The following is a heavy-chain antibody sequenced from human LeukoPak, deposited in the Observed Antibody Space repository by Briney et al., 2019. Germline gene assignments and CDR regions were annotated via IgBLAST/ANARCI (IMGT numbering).Heavy chain of an antibody. CDR1: GGSISSYY. CDR2: IYYSGST. J-gene: IGHJ6*02. D-gene: IGHD6-19*01. V-gene: IGHV4-59*01. CDR3: ATCPPSNGLYFHNYYYYYGMEG. Sequence: SETLSLTCTVSGGSISSYYWSWIRQPPGKGLEWIGYIYYSGSTNYNPSLKSRVTISVDTSKNQFSLKLSSVTAADTAVYYCATCPPSNGLYFHNYYYYYGMEGWGQRTTVTGSS.